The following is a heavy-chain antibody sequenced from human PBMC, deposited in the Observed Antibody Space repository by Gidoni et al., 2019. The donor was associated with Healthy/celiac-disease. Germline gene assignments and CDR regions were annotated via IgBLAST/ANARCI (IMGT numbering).Heavy chain of an antibody. V-gene: IGHV3-30*02. CDR1: GFTFRSYG. CDR3: AKGQSGYDFGYSDYYYYMDV. J-gene: IGHJ6*03. D-gene: IGHD5-12*01. Sequence: QVQLVESGGGVVQPGGSLRLSCAASGFTFRSYGMHWVRQAPGKWLEWVAFIRYDGSNKYYADSVKGRFTISRDNSKNTLYLQMNSLRAEDTAVYYCAKGQSGYDFGYSDYYYYMDVWGKGTTVTVSS. CDR2: IRYDGSNK.